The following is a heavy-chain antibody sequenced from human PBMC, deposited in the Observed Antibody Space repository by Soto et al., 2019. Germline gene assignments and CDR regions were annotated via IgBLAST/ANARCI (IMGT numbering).Heavy chain of an antibody. CDR1: RFTFISYG. D-gene: IGHD5-18*01. CDR2: ISYDGGNK. J-gene: IGHJ5*01. Sequence: GESLKISCAASRFTFISYGMHWVRQAPGKGLEWVAGISYDGGNKYYADSVKGRFTISRDKSKNTLHLQMNSLRAEDTAVYYCARAYSGYSYTWPFDSWGQGTLVTVSS. V-gene: IGHV3-30*03. CDR3: ARAYSGYSYTWPFDS.